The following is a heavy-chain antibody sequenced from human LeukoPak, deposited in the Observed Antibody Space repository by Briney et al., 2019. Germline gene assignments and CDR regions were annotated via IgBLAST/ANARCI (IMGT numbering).Heavy chain of an antibody. Sequence: KSSETLSLTCTVSGDSITSINWWSWVRQSPGKGLEWIGEIHHSGTTNYNPSFTSRLSMSVDKSKNQFSLKLTSMTVADTAVYYCTRNLVYSTLKEIRGWFDPWGQGTLVTVSS. CDR3: TRNLVYSTLKEIRGWFDP. CDR1: GDSITSINW. J-gene: IGHJ5*02. CDR2: IHHSGTT. D-gene: IGHD6-13*01. V-gene: IGHV4-4*02.